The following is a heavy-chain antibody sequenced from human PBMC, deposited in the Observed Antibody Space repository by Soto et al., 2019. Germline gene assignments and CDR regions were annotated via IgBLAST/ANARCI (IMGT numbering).Heavy chain of an antibody. CDR1: GGSISSGGYY. D-gene: IGHD6-19*01. J-gene: IGHJ4*02. V-gene: IGHV4-30-2*01. Sequence: SETLSLTCAVSGGSISSGGYYCRWIRQAPGKGLELIGYIYHSGSTYYNPSLKSRVTISVHRSKNQFSLKLSSVTAADTAVYYCARGHSRGWYYFVYLGQGTLVTVSS. CDR2: IYHSGST. CDR3: ARGHSRGWYYFVY.